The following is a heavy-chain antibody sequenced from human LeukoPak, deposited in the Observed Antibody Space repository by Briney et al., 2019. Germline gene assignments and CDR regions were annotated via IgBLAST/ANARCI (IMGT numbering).Heavy chain of an antibody. CDR2: ISAYNGNT. V-gene: IGHV1-18*01. Sequence: ASVKVSCKASGYTFTSYGISWVRQAPGQGLEWMGWISAYNGNTNYAQKLQGRVTMTTDTSTSTAYMELRSLRSDDTAVYYCARLLFNMVRGVIHNWFDPWGQGTLVTVSS. CDR3: ARLLFNMVRGVIHNWFDP. D-gene: IGHD3-10*01. CDR1: GYTFTSYG. J-gene: IGHJ5*02.